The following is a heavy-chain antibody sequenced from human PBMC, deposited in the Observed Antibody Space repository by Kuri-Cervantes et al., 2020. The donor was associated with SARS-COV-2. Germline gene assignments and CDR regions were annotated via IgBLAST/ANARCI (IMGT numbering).Heavy chain of an antibody. CDR1: GGSISSSSYY. Sequence: GSLRLSCTVSGGSISSSSYYWSWIRQPPGKGLEWIGEINHSGSTNYNPSLKSRVTVSVDTSKNQFSLKLSSVTAADTAVYYCARKMDTAMVIDYWGQGTLVTVSS. V-gene: IGHV4-39*07. D-gene: IGHD5-18*01. J-gene: IGHJ4*02. CDR2: INHSGST. CDR3: ARKMDTAMVIDY.